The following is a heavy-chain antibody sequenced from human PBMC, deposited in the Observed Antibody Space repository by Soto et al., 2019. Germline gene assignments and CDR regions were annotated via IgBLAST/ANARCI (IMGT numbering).Heavy chain of an antibody. J-gene: IGHJ4*02. D-gene: IGHD1-26*01. CDR1: GFTFRNYG. Sequence: PGGSLRLSCAASGFTFRNYGMNWVRQAPGKGLEWVSYIGIGSSTKYYAGSVKGRFTISRDNAKNSLYLQMNSLRDEDTAVYYCAKYSGWTFDYWGQGTLVTVSS. CDR3: AKYSGWTFDY. V-gene: IGHV3-48*02. CDR2: IGIGSSTK.